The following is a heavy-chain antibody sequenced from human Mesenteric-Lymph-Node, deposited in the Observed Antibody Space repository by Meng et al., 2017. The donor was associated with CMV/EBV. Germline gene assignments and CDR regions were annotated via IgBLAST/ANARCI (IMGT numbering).Heavy chain of an antibody. Sequence: GGSLRLSCVVSGFTFSTYGMSWVRQAPGKGLEWVSGIIGGGSTDYADSVKGRFTISRDNAKNSAYLQMNRMRAEDTAVYHCVGQATANDAFDIWGQGTLVTVSS. CDR3: VGQATANDAFDI. J-gene: IGHJ3*02. CDR2: IIGGGST. CDR1: GFTFSTYG. V-gene: IGHV3-23*01. D-gene: IGHD1-26*01.